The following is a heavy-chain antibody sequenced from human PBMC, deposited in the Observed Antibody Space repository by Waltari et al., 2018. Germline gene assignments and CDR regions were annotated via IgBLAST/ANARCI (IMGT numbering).Heavy chain of an antibody. Sequence: EVQLVESGGGLVQPGRSLRLSCRASGFTFGDYAMSWVRQAPGKGLEWLGFIRSKVYKEKKEYAASVKGRITISRDDSKSIAYLQIDSLQSEDTAVYYCTRVRVRSTTSCYKYWGQGTLVTVSS. CDR3: TRVRVRSTTSCYKY. D-gene: IGHD2-2*01. J-gene: IGHJ4*02. CDR2: IRSKVYKEKK. CDR1: GFTFGDYA. V-gene: IGHV3-49*04.